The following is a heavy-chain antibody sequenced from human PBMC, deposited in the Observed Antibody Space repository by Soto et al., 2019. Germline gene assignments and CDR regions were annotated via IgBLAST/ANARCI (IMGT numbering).Heavy chain of an antibody. D-gene: IGHD6-13*01. Sequence: GASVKVSCKAAGYTFTSYGISWVRPAPGQGLERMGWISAYNGNTNYAQKLQGRVTMTTDTSTSTAYMELRSLRSDDTAGYYCARDIAETDYWGQGTLVTVSS. J-gene: IGHJ4*02. V-gene: IGHV1-18*01. CDR1: GYTFTSYG. CDR3: ARDIAETDY. CDR2: ISAYNGNT.